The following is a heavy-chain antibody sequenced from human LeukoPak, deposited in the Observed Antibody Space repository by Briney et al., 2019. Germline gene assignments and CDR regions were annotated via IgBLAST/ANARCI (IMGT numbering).Heavy chain of an antibody. CDR3: AKESYDYVWGSYRTMNFDY. CDR1: GFTFSNAW. Sequence: GGSLRLSCAASGFTFSNAWMSWVRQAPGKGLEWVSAISGSGGSTYYANSVKGRFTISRDNSKNTLYLQMNSLRAEDTAVYYCAKESYDYVWGSYRTMNFDYWGQGTLVTVSS. D-gene: IGHD3-16*02. V-gene: IGHV3-23*01. J-gene: IGHJ4*02. CDR2: ISGSGGST.